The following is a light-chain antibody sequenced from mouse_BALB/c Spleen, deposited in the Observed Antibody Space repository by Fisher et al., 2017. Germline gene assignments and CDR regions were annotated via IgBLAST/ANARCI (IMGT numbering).Light chain of an antibody. CDR2: STS. V-gene: IGKV4-57*01. J-gene: IGKJ1*01. CDR3: QQWSSYPWT. Sequence: IVLTQTTAIMSASPGEKVTITCSASSSVSYMHWYQQKSGASPKLWIYSTSNLASGVPARFSGSGSGTFYSLTISRMEAEDAATYYCQQWSSYPWTFGGGTKLEIK. CDR1: SSVSY.